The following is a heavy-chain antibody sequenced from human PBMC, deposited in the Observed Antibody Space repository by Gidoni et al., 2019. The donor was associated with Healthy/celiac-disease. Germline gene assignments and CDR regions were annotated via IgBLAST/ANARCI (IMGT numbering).Heavy chain of an antibody. V-gene: IGHV3-30-3*01. J-gene: IGHJ6*02. CDR3: ARDEGAAITYYYYGMDV. CDR1: GFTSSSKA. D-gene: IGHD6-13*01. CDR2: RSYDGSNK. Sequence: QVQLVGSGGGVVQPGRSLRLSWSASGFTSSSKAMHWVRQAPGKGLEWVAVRSYDGSNKYYADSVKGRFTISRDNSKNTLYLQMNSLRAEDTAVYYCARDEGAAITYYYYGMDVWGQGTTVTVSS.